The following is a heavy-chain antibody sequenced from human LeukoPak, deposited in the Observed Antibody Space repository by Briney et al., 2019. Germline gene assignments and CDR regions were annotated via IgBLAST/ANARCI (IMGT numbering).Heavy chain of an antibody. V-gene: IGHV3-30*03. CDR3: ARVGTEIAFDI. CDR2: ISYDGSNK. J-gene: IGHJ3*02. Sequence: GGSLRLSCAASGFTFSSYGMHWVRQAPGKGLEWVAVISYDGSNKYYADSVKGRFTISRDNSKNTLHLQMNSLRAEDTAVYYCARVGTEIAFDIWGQGTMVTVSS. CDR1: GFTFSSYG. D-gene: IGHD1-14*01.